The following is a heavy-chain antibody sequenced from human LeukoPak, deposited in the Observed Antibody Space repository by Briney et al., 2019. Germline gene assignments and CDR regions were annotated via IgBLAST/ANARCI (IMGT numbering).Heavy chain of an antibody. CDR2: IYPGDSDT. CDR3: ARGGVYSSGWYEYFQH. Sequence: GESLKISCKGSGYRFTSYWIGWVRQMPGKGLEWMGVIYPGDSDTRYSPSFQDQVTISADKSISTAYLQWSSLKASDTAMYYCARGGVYSSGWYEYFQHWGQGTLVTVSS. D-gene: IGHD6-19*01. J-gene: IGHJ1*01. CDR1: GYRFTSYW. V-gene: IGHV5-51*01.